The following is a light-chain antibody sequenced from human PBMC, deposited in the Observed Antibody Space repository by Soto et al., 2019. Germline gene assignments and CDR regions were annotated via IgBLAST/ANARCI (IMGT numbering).Light chain of an antibody. CDR1: SSNLGAGYD. J-gene: IGLJ3*02. CDR3: AVWDDGLDAWM. CDR2: GNR. Sequence: QSVVTQPPSVSGAPGQRVTISCTGNSSNLGAGYDVHWYQQLPGAAPKLVIFGNRNRPSGVPERFSGSKSGSSASLAITGLQAEDEAHYYCAVWDDGLDAWMFGGGTKLTVL. V-gene: IGLV1-40*01.